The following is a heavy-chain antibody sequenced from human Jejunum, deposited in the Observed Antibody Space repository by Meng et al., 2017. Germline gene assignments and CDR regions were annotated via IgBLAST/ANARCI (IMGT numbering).Heavy chain of an antibody. J-gene: IGHJ4*02. CDR3: VRDYNDGSGRLDY. CDR2: INQDESEK. D-gene: IGHD3-22*01. CDR1: GFSFSSYW. V-gene: IGHV3-7*01. Sequence: GESLKISCVASGFSFSSYWMSWVRQSPGKGLELVANINQDESEKSYVDSVKGRFTISRDNAKNSFYLQMNSLRPDDTAVYYCVRDYNDGSGRLDYWGQGTLVTVSS.